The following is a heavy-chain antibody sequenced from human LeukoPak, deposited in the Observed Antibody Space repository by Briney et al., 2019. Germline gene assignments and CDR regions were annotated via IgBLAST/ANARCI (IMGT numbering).Heavy chain of an antibody. CDR2: IYYSGST. CDR1: GGSISSSSYY. V-gene: IGHV4-39*07. J-gene: IGHJ2*01. CDR3: ARYHSSGWYPPQSRYWYFDL. D-gene: IGHD6-19*01. Sequence: SETLSLTCTVSGGSISSSSYYWGWIRQPPGKGLEWIGSIYYSGSTNYNPSLKSRVTISVDTSKNQFSLKLSSVTAADTAVYYCARYHSSGWYPPQSRYWYFDLWGRGTLVTVSS.